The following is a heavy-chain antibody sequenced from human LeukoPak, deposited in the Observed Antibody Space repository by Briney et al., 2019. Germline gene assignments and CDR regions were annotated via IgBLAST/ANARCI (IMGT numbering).Heavy chain of an antibody. V-gene: IGHV4-4*07. CDR2: IYTSGST. D-gene: IGHD1-26*01. J-gene: IGHJ5*02. CDR3: ARDAVVGATPWFDP. Sequence: SETLSLTCTVSGXSISSYYWSWIRQPAGKGLEWIGRIYTSGSTNYNPSLKSRVTMSVDTSKNQFSLELSSVTAADTAVYYCARDAVVGATPWFDPWGQGTMVTVSS. CDR1: GXSISSYY.